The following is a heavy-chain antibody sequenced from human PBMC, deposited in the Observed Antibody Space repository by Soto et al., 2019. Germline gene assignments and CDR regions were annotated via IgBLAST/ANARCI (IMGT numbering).Heavy chain of an antibody. J-gene: IGHJ6*02. D-gene: IGHD2-2*01. Sequence: ASVKVSCKASGYTFTSYGISWVRQAPGQGLEWMGWISAYNGNTNYAQKLQGRVTMTTDTSTSTAYMELRSLRSDDTAVYYCARDIVVVPAAIYYYYGMDVWDQGTRITVS. V-gene: IGHV1-18*01. CDR2: ISAYNGNT. CDR3: ARDIVVVPAAIYYYYGMDV. CDR1: GYTFTSYG.